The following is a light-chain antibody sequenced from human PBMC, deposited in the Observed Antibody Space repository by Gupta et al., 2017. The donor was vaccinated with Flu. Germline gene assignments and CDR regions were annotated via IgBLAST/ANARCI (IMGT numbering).Light chain of an antibody. CDR3: QSYDSSLSAYV. CDR1: SPNIGAGYD. CDR2: KNT. Sequence: QSVLTQPPSVSGAPGQRVTISCTGSSPNIGAGYDVHWYQHLPGTAPKLLIYKNTNRPSGVPDRFSGSKSGTSASLAISGLQAEDEADYYCQSYDSSLSAYVFGAGTKVTVL. J-gene: IGLJ1*01. V-gene: IGLV1-40*01.